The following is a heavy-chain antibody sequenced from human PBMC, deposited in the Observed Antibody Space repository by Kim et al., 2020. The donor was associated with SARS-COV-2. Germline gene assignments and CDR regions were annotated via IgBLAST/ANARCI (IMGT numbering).Heavy chain of an antibody. CDR2: INHTGST. V-gene: IGHV4-34*01. Sequence: SETLSLTCTVYGGSFSSYYWSWIRQPPGKGLEWIGEINHTGSTNYNPSLKSRVTISADTSKNQFSLKLNFVTAADTAVYYCARGQGYYYYYYMDVWGKGT. CDR3: ARGQGYYYYYYMDV. CDR1: GGSFSSYY. J-gene: IGHJ6*03.